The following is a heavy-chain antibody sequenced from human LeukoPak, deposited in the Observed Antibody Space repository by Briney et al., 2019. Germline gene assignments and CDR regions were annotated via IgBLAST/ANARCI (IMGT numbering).Heavy chain of an antibody. CDR3: AKCAWFGDAPGGDY. Sequence: PGESLRLSCVGSGFTLGSYWMTWVRQAPGKGLEWVSATSGDGGITYYAASVKGRFTISRDNSKNTLYLQMNSLRAEDTALYYCAKCAWFGDAPGGDYWGQGTLVTVSS. D-gene: IGHD3-10*01. J-gene: IGHJ4*02. CDR1: GFTLGSYW. CDR2: TSGDGGIT. V-gene: IGHV3-23*01.